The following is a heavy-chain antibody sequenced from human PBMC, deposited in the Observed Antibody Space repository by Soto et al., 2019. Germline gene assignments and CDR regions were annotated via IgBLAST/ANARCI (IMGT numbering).Heavy chain of an antibody. CDR3: ATDYGGNPLTFSWFDP. CDR1: GGTFSSYA. Sequence: SVKVSCKASGGTFSSYAISWVRQAPGQGLEWMGGIIPIFGIANYAQKFQGRVTITADESTSTAYMELSSLRSEDTAVYYCATDYGGNPLTFSWFDPWGQGTLVTVSS. D-gene: IGHD4-17*01. CDR2: IIPIFGIA. V-gene: IGHV1-69*13. J-gene: IGHJ5*02.